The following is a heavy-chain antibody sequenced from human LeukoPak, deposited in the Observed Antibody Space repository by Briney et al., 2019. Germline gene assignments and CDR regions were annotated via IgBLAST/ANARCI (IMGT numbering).Heavy chain of an antibody. J-gene: IGHJ5*02. CDR1: GFTFSNAW. V-gene: IGHV3-15*01. Sequence: GGSLRLSCAASGFTFSNAWMSWVRQAPGKGLEWVGRIKSKTDGGTTDYAAPVKGRFTISRDDSKNTLYLQMNSLKTEDTAVYYCTSLRGYSGYDSGTWGQGTLVTVSS. CDR3: TSLRGYSGYDSGT. D-gene: IGHD5-12*01. CDR2: IKSKTDGGTT.